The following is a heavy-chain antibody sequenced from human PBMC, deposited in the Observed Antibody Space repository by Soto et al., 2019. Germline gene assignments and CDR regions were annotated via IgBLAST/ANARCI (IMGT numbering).Heavy chain of an antibody. CDR1: RFTFSIYD. D-gene: IGHD4-17*01. J-gene: IGHJ3*02. CDR2: IGTAGDP. V-gene: IGHV3-13*05. Sequence: LXLSCAASRFTFSIYDRHWVPQATGKGLEWVSAIGTAGDPYYPGSVKGRFTISRENAKNSLYLQMNSLRAGDTAVYYCARGNYGGNSGAFDIWGQGTMVTVSS. CDR3: ARGNYGGNSGAFDI.